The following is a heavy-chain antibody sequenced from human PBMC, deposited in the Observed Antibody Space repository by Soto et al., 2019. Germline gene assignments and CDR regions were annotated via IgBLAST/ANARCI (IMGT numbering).Heavy chain of an antibody. CDR2: IIPIFGTA. V-gene: IGHV1-69*06. CDR3: ASIVLSSPCYFYCFDS. D-gene: IGHD3-10*01. J-gene: IGHJ5*01. CDR1: GGTFSRYA. Sequence: AVKVSCKASGGTFSRYAISWVRQAPGQGLEWMGGIIPIFGTANYAQKFQGRVTITADKSTSTGYMEVSSLRTEDTAGYYCASIVLSSPCYFYCFDSWGQGTLVTVSS.